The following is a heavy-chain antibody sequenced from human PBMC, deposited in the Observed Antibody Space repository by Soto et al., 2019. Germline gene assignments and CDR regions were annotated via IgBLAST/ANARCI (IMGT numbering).Heavy chain of an antibody. CDR1: GFTFSGSA. D-gene: IGHD3-22*01. CDR3: ARDQLYYNDISGRPLNAFDV. J-gene: IGHJ3*01. CDR2: IGSKANNYAT. Sequence: GGSLRLSCAASGFTFSGSAMHWVRQASGKGLEWVGRIGSKANNYATAYAASVKGRFTISRDDSKNTAYLQMNSLKTEDTAVYYCARDQLYYNDISGRPLNAFDVWGQGTMVTVSS. V-gene: IGHV3-73*01.